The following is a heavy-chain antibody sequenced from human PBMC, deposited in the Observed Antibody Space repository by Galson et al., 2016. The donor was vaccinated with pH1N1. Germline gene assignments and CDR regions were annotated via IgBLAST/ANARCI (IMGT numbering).Heavy chain of an antibody. CDR2: IYPADSDT. CDR3: AGQGGYNSGRGDFCAFDI. Sequence: QSGAEVKKPGESLKISCKGSGYRFSHYWIGWVRQMPGKGLECMGLIYPADSDTRYSPSLQGQVTLSADEYMTTAYLQWSSRKASDTAMYYVAGQGGYNSGRGDFCAFDIWGQGIMVTVSS. V-gene: IGHV5-51*01. CDR1: GYRFSHYW. J-gene: IGHJ3*02. D-gene: IGHD6-19*01.